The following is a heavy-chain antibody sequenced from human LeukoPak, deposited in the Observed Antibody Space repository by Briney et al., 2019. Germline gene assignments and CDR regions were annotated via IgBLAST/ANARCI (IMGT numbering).Heavy chain of an antibody. CDR2: IYHSGST. V-gene: IGHV4-30-2*01. CDR1: GGSISSGGYS. D-gene: IGHD2-2*01. CDR3: ARRSKLLSSLGP. Sequence: ASETLSLTCAVSGGSISSGGYSWIWIRQPPGKGLVWIGYIYHSGSTYYYPSLKSRGTISVDRSKNQFSLKLSSVTAADTAVYYCARRSKLLSSLGPWGQGTLVTVSS. J-gene: IGHJ5*02.